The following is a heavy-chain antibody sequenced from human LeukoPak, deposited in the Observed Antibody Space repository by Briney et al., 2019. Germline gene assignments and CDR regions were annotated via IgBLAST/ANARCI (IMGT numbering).Heavy chain of an antibody. D-gene: IGHD3-16*01. Sequence: RGSLRLSCAASGFSFSSYEMNWVRQAPGKGLEWDSYISSSGSTINYADSVKGRLTISRDNAKNSLYLQMNSLRAEDTAVYYCAGELRTWGVFDLCGQGTLVTVSS. CDR3: AGELRTWGVFDL. J-gene: IGHJ4*02. V-gene: IGHV3-48*03. CDR1: GFSFSSYE. CDR2: ISSSGSTI.